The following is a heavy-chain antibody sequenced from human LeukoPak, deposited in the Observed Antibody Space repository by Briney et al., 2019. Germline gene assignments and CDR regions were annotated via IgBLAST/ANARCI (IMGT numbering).Heavy chain of an antibody. D-gene: IGHD5-18*01. CDR2: ISYDGSNK. V-gene: IGHV3-30*03. CDR1: GFTFSSYG. J-gene: IGHJ6*02. Sequence: PGGSLRLSCAASGFTFSSYGMHWVRQAPGKGLEWVAVISYDGSNKYYADSVKGRFIISRDNSKNTLYLQMNSLRAEDTAVYYCARDVHIWLRYGMDVWGQGTTVTVSS. CDR3: ARDVHIWLRYGMDV.